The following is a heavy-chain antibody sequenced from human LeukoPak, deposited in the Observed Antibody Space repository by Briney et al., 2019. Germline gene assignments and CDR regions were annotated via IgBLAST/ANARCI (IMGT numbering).Heavy chain of an antibody. Sequence: SGTLSLTCDVYGGSFSGYYWSWIRQPPGKGLEWIGEINHSGSTNYNPSLKSRVTISVDTSKNQFSLKLSSVTAADTAVYYCARIPLTYYYDSSGGAFDIWGQGTMVTVSS. CDR3: ARIPLTYYYDSSGGAFDI. D-gene: IGHD3-22*01. CDR1: GGSFSGYY. V-gene: IGHV4-34*01. J-gene: IGHJ3*02. CDR2: INHSGST.